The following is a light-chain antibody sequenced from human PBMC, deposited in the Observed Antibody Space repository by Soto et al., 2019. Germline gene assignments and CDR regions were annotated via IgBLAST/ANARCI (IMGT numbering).Light chain of an antibody. J-gene: IGKJ1*01. CDR1: QSVLYSSNNKNY. CDR2: WAS. V-gene: IGKV4-1*01. Sequence: DIVLTQSPDSLAVSLGERATINCKSSQSVLYSSNNKNYLVWYQQKPGQPPKLLIYWASTRESGVPDRFSGSGSGTDFTLTISSLQAEYVAVYYCQQYYSSPPTFGQGTKVEIK. CDR3: QQYYSSPPT.